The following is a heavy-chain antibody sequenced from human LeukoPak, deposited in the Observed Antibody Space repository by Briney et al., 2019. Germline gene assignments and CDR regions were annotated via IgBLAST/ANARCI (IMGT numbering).Heavy chain of an antibody. CDR2: IYTSGST. Sequence: SETLSLTCTVSGGSISSGSYYWSWIRQPAGKGLEWIGRIYTSGSTNYNPSLKSRVTISVDTSKNQFSLKLSSVTAADTAVYYCARSRRSAIFGVAGASSYYYYMDVWGRGTTVTVSS. CDR3: ARSRRSAIFGVAGASSYYYYMDV. D-gene: IGHD3-3*01. J-gene: IGHJ6*03. CDR1: GGSISSGSYY. V-gene: IGHV4-61*02.